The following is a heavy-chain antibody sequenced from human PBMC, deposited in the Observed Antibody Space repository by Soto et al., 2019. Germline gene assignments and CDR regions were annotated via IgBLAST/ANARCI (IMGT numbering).Heavy chain of an antibody. V-gene: IGHV4-34*01. CDR1: GGSFSGYY. CDR2: INHSGST. J-gene: IGHJ5*02. CDR3: ARAGEQQLVRSNWFDP. D-gene: IGHD6-13*01. Sequence: SETLSLTCAVYGGSFSGYYWSWIRQPPGKGLEWIGEINHSGSTNYNPSLKSRVTISVDTSKNQFSLKLSSVTAADTAVYYCARAGEQQLVRSNWFDPWGQGTLVTVSS.